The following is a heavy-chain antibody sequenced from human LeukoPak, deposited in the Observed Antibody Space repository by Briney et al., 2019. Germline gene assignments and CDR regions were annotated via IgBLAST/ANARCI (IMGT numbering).Heavy chain of an antibody. CDR1: GYTFTSYA. D-gene: IGHD2-2*03. V-gene: IGHV1-3*01. CDR3: AREFGYCSSTGCGDFDY. Sequence: ASVKVSCKASGYTFTSYAMHWVRQAPGQRLEWMGWINAGNGNTKYSQKFQGRVTITRDTSASTAYMELSSLRSEDTAVYYCAREFGYCSSTGCGDFDYWGQGTLVTVSS. J-gene: IGHJ4*02. CDR2: INAGNGNT.